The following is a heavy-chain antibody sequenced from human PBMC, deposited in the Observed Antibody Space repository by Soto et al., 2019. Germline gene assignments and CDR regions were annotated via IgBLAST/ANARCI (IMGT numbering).Heavy chain of an antibody. D-gene: IGHD3-3*01. Sequence: PSETLSLTCAVSGGSISSSNWWSWVRQPPGKGLEWIGEIYHSGSTNYNPSLKSRVTISVDKSENQFSLKLSSVTAADTAVYYCARLRYDFWSGYYNPPFYYYYYGMDVWGQGTTVTVSS. CDR3: ARLRYDFWSGYYNPPFYYYYYGMDV. V-gene: IGHV4-4*02. J-gene: IGHJ6*02. CDR1: GGSISSSNW. CDR2: IYHSGST.